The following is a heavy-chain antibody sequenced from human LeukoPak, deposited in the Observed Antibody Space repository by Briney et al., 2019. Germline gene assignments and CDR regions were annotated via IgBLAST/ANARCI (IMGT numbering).Heavy chain of an antibody. CDR3: ARDPGYESWSPFWGGMDV. D-gene: IGHD3-16*01. J-gene: IGHJ6*04. Sequence: GGSLRLSCAASGFTFSSSWMHWVRQAPGKGLVWVSRITRDGSSTTYADSVKGRFTTSRDNAKNTLYLQMDSLRDDDTAVYYCARDPGYESWSPFWGGMDVWGNGTTVIVSA. CDR1: GFTFSSSW. CDR2: ITRDGSST. V-gene: IGHV3-74*03.